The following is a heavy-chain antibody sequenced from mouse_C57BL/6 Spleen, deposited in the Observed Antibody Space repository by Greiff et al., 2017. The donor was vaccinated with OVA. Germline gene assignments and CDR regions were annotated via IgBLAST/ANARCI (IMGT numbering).Heavy chain of an antibody. CDR2: IYPRDGST. D-gene: IGHD1-1*01. V-gene: IGHV1-85*01. CDR1: GYTFTSYD. J-gene: IGHJ3*01. CDR3: ARGRYYGSSYGFAY. Sequence: QVQLQQSGPELVKPGASVKLSCKASGYTFTSYDINWVKQRPGQGLEWIGWIYPRDGSTKYNEKFKGKATLTVDTSSSTAYMELHSLTSEDSAVYFCARGRYYGSSYGFAYWGQGTLVTVSA.